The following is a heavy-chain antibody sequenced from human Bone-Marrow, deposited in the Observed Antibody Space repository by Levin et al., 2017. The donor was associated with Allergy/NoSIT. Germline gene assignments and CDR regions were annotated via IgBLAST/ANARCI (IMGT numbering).Heavy chain of an antibody. CDR2: IFYIGNT. CDR1: GGSLNRYY. J-gene: IGHJ6*02. D-gene: IGHD5-24*01. Sequence: SETLSLTCNVSGGSLNRYYWNWIRQPPGKGLEWIGSIFYIGNTNYNPSLQSRVTISLDTSKNQFSLNLRSVTAADTAVYYCARLKGYNDYYYYGLDVWGQGTAVTVSS. CDR3: ARLKGYNDYYYYGLDV. V-gene: IGHV4-59*01.